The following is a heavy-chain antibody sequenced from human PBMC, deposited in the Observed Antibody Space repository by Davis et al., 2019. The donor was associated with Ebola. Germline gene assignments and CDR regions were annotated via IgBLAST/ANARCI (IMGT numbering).Heavy chain of an antibody. D-gene: IGHD2-2*01. J-gene: IGHJ6*02. Sequence: GESLKISCAVSGVTFRNYVMSWVRQAPGKGLEWVSSVSTRSSYIHYADSVKGRFTISRDNAKNSLYLQMNSLRAEDTAVYYCARDPDGYCSSSRCSLYYGMDVWGQGTTVTVSS. CDR1: GVTFRNYV. CDR2: VSTRSSYI. CDR3: ARDPDGYCSSSRCSLYYGMDV. V-gene: IGHV3-21*01.